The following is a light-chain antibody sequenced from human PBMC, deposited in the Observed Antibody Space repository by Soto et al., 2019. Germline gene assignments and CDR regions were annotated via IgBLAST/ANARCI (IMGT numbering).Light chain of an antibody. V-gene: IGKV3-11*01. J-gene: IGKJ1*01. CDR1: QSVSSY. CDR3: QQYGDRPRT. Sequence: EIVLTQSPATLSLSPGERATLSCRASQSVSSYLAWYHQRSGQAPRLLIFDASIRVPTTPARFSGSVSGTEFTLTISSLESEDFAVYFCQQYGDRPRTFGQGTQVDIK. CDR2: DAS.